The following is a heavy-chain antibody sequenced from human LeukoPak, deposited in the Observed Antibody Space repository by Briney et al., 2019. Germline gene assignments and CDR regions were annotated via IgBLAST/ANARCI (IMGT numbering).Heavy chain of an antibody. Sequence: GGSLRLSCAASGFTFSSFAMSWVRQAPGKGLEWVSSISGSGGNTYYVDSVKGRFTISRDNSKNTLYSQMNSLRAEDTAIYYCAKDPVEQQLVRDFDYWGQGTLVTVSS. J-gene: IGHJ4*02. CDR1: GFTFSSFA. V-gene: IGHV3-23*01. CDR2: ISGSGGNT. CDR3: AKDPVEQQLVRDFDY. D-gene: IGHD6-13*01.